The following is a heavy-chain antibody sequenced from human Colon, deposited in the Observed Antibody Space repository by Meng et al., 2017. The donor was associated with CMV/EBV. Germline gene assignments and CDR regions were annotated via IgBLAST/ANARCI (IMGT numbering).Heavy chain of an antibody. CDR2: INPNSGGT. Sequence: SCTAAGCTFTGYYMHWVRQAPGQGLEWMGWINPNSGGTNYAQKFQGRVTMTRDTSISTAYMELSRLRSDDTAVYYCASLGVPATDYWGQGTLVTVSS. CDR3: ASLGVPATDY. CDR1: GCTFTGYY. J-gene: IGHJ4*02. V-gene: IGHV1-2*02. D-gene: IGHD3-10*01.